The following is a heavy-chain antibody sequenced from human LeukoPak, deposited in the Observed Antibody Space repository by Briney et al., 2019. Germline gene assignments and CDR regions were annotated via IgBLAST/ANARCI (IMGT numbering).Heavy chain of an antibody. V-gene: IGHV3-33*01. CDR3: ARGGAAMATTCPDDY. D-gene: IGHD5-18*01. CDR1: GFTFSSYG. Sequence: GGSLRLSCAASGFTFSSYGMHWVRQAPGKGLEWVAVIWYDGSNKYYADSVKGRFTISRDNSKNTLYLQMNSLRAEDTAVYYCARGGAAMATTCPDDYWGQGTLVTVSS. J-gene: IGHJ4*02. CDR2: IWYDGSNK.